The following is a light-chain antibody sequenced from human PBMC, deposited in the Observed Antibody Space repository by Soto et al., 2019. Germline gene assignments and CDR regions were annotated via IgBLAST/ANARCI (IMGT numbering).Light chain of an antibody. Sequence: DIQMTQSPSYLSASVGDRVTITCRASQRISSYLNWYQQKPGKAPKLLISAASSLRSGVPSRFSGSGYETDFSVTISSLQPEAAATYYCQQSYSTPVTFGQGTKLEIK. J-gene: IGKJ2*01. CDR2: AAS. CDR3: QQSYSTPVT. V-gene: IGKV1-39*01. CDR1: QRISSY.